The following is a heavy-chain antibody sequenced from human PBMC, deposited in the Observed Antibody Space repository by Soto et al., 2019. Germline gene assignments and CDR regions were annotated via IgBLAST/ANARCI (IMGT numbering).Heavy chain of an antibody. CDR3: AREGPPTYDSSGLFDY. CDR1: GFTSSTFA. Sequence: GGSLRLPCAASGFTSSTFAMAWFRRPPGTGLEWVSGVSASGLNTDYADPVKGRFYISRDNSKNTVSLHMSSLRAEDTAVYYCAREGPPTYDSSGLFDYWGQGTLVTVSS. D-gene: IGHD3-22*01. J-gene: IGHJ4*02. CDR2: VSASGLNT. V-gene: IGHV3-23*01.